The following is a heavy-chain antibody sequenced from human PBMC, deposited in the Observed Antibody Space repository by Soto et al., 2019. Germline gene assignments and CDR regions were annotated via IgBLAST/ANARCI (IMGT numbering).Heavy chain of an antibody. CDR3: ARSRIYYYDSSGSFDY. J-gene: IGHJ4*02. CDR2: IYYSGST. V-gene: IGHV4-61*01. CDR1: GGSVSSGSYY. Sequence: SETLSLTCTVSGGSVSSGSYYWSWFRQPPGKGLEWIGYIYYSGSTNYNPSLKSRVTIPVDTSKNQFSLKLSSVTAADTAVYYCARSRIYYYDSSGSFDYWGQGTLVTVSS. D-gene: IGHD3-22*01.